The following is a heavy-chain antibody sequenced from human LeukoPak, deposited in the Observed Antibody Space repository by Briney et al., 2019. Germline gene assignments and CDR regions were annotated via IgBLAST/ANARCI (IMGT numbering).Heavy chain of an antibody. CDR2: ISSSSSYI. D-gene: IGHD6-6*01. CDR3: ARGPNSNWSGLDF. V-gene: IGHV3-21*01. J-gene: IGHJ4*02. Sequence: GGSLRLSCAASGFTFSSYSMNWVRQAPGKGLEWDSSISSSSSYIYYADSVKGRFTISRDNAKNSLYLQMNSLRAEDTAVYYCARGPNSNWSGLDFWGQGTLLTVSS. CDR1: GFTFSSYS.